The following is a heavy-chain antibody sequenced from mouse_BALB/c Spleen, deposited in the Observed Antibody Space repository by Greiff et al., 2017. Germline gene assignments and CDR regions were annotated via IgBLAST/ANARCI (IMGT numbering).Heavy chain of an antibody. J-gene: IGHJ3*01. V-gene: IGHV5-9-4*01. D-gene: IGHD1-1*01. CDR3: ARDKDYGSSPAWFAY. Sequence: EVKLVESGGGLVKPGGSLKLSCAASGFTFSSYAMSWVRQSPEKRLEWVAEISSGGSYTYYPDTVTGRFTISRDNAKNTLYLEMSSLRSEDTAMYYCARDKDYGSSPAWFAYWGQGTLVTGSA. CDR1: GFTFSSYA. CDR2: ISSGGSYT.